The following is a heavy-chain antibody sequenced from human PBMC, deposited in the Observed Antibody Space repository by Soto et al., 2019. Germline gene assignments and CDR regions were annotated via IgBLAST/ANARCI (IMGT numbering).Heavy chain of an antibody. J-gene: IGHJ3*02. CDR2: IYYSGST. CDR3: ARGSYGAYSFDI. CDR1: GGSISSYY. Sequence: PSETLSLTCTVSGGSISSYYWSWIRQPPGKGLEWIGYIYYSGSTNYNPSLKSRVTISVDTSKNQFSLKLSSVTAADTAVYYCARGSYGAYSFDIWGQGTMVIVSS. D-gene: IGHD4-17*01. V-gene: IGHV4-59*12.